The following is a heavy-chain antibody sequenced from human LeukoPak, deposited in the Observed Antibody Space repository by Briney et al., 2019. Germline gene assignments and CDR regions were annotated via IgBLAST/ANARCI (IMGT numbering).Heavy chain of an antibody. D-gene: IGHD3-10*01. Sequence: GGSLRLSCVASGFTFRTYGMNWVRQAPGKGLEWVANIKQDGTEKYYVDSVKGRFTISRDNAKNSLYLQMNSLRAEDTAVYYCARFLWFGELSPNQWDYWGLGTLVTVSS. CDR2: IKQDGTEK. J-gene: IGHJ4*02. CDR3: ARFLWFGELSPNQWDY. V-gene: IGHV3-7*01. CDR1: GFTFRTYG.